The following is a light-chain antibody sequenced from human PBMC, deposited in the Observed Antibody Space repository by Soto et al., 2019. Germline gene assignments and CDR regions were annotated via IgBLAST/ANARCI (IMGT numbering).Light chain of an antibody. Sequence: EIVLTQSPGTLSLSPGERATLSCRASQSVSSSYLVWYQQKPGQAPRLLIYGASSRATGIPDRFSGSGSGTDFTLTISRLEPEDFAAYYCQQYGSSPPSTFGQGTKVDIK. CDR3: QQYGSSPPST. CDR2: GAS. J-gene: IGKJ1*01. V-gene: IGKV3-20*01. CDR1: QSVSSSY.